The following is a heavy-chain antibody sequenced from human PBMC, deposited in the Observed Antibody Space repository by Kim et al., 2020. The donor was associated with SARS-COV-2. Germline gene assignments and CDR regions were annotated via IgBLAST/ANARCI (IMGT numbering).Heavy chain of an antibody. Sequence: SVKVSCKASGGTFSSYAISWVRQAPGQGLEWMGGIIPIFGTANYAQKFQGRVTITADESTSTAYMELSSLRSEDTAVYYCAREPVETGRGMDVWGQGTTVTVSS. J-gene: IGHJ6*02. CDR1: GGTFSSYA. CDR2: IIPIFGTA. CDR3: AREPVETGRGMDV. V-gene: IGHV1-69*13.